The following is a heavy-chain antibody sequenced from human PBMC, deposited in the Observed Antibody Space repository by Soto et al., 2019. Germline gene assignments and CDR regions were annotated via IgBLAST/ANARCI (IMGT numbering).Heavy chain of an antibody. Sequence: SETLSLTCAVSGASISNSYWSWIRQPPGKRLEWIGHINHSGSTNYNPSLKSRVTISVDTSKNQFSLKLSSVTAADTAVYYCARVGMTTHAFDIWGQGTMVTVSS. CDR2: INHSGST. CDR3: ARVGMTTHAFDI. V-gene: IGHV4-59*01. D-gene: IGHD4-17*01. J-gene: IGHJ3*02. CDR1: GASISNSY.